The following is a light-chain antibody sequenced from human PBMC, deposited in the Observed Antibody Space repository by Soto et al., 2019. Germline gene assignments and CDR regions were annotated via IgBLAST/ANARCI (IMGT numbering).Light chain of an antibody. J-gene: IGKJ2*01. CDR3: QQYDSWPPSYT. Sequence: EIVMTQSPATLSVSLGDRATLSCRASQSVSTYLAWYQQKPGQAPRLLIYGASTRATGIPARFSGSGSETDFTLTISSLQSEDFAVYYCQQYDSWPPSYTFGQGTKVEIK. V-gene: IGKV3-15*01. CDR1: QSVSTY. CDR2: GAS.